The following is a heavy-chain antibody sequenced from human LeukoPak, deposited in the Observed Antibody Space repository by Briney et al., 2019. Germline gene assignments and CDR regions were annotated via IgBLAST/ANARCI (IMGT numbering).Heavy chain of an antibody. CDR3: ARYYCSSTSCPPAAFDI. V-gene: IGHV5-51*01. Sequence: GESLKISCKGSGYSFTSYWIGWVRQMPGKGQEWMGIIYPGDSDTRYSPSFQGQVTISADKSISTAYLQWSSLKASDTAMYYCARYYCSSTSCPPAAFDIWGQGTMVTVSS. D-gene: IGHD2-2*01. CDR2: IYPGDSDT. J-gene: IGHJ3*02. CDR1: GYSFTSYW.